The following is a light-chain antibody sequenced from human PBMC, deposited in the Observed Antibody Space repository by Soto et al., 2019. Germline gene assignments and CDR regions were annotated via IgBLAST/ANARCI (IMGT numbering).Light chain of an antibody. CDR3: QQVYVYPST. Sequence: DIQMPQSLSSLYASVGDRVTITCRASQGISSWLAWYQQKPGKAPKLLIYDASRLESGVPSRFSGSGSGTYFTLTISSLQPEDFATYYCQQVYVYPSTFGGGTKVDIK. J-gene: IGKJ4*01. CDR2: DAS. V-gene: IGKV1-12*02. CDR1: QGISSW.